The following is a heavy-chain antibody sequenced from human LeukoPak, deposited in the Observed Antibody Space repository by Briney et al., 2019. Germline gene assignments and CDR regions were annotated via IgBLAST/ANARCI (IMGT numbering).Heavy chain of an antibody. CDR1: GFTFSDYG. J-gene: IGHJ4*02. D-gene: IGHD5-18*01. V-gene: IGHV3-33*01. CDR3: ARDGYTYGSFDY. Sequence: GGSLRLSCAASGFTFSDYGMHWVRQAPGKGLEWVAVVWFDGSREYCADSVKGRFTTSRDNSKSTVFLQMNSLRAEDTAVYHCARDGYTYGSFDYWGQGSLVTVSS. CDR2: VWFDGSRE.